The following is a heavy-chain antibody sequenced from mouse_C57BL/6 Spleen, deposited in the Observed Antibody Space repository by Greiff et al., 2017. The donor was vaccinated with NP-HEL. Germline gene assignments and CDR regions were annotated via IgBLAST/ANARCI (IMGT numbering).Heavy chain of an antibody. CDR1: GYTFTSYW. CDR2: IHPNSGST. J-gene: IGHJ1*03. CDR3: AKISITTVWYFDV. V-gene: IGHV1-64*01. D-gene: IGHD1-1*01. Sequence: QVQLQQSGAELVKPGASVKLSCKASGYTFTSYWMHWVKQRPGQGLEWIGMIHPNSGSTNYNEKFKSKATLTVDKSSSTAYMQLSSLTSEDSAVYYCAKISITTVWYFDVWGTGTTVTVSS.